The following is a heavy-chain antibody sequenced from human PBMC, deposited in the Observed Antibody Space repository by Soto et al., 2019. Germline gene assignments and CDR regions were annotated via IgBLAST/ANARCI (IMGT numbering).Heavy chain of an antibody. Sequence: GASVKLSCKASGGTFSRYSITCVRQAPGEGSEWIGRIIPIFGIASYAQKFEGRVTITADESTSTAYMELSSLRSDDTAVYYCAREDSDRETGLVPAAIDGMDVWGQGTTVTVSS. V-gene: IGHV1-69*13. D-gene: IGHD2-2*01. CDR2: IIPIFGIA. CDR3: AREDSDRETGLVPAAIDGMDV. CDR1: GGTFSRYS. J-gene: IGHJ6*02.